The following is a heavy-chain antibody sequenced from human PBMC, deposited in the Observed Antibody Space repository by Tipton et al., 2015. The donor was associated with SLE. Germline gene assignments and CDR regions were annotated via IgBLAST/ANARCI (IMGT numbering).Heavy chain of an antibody. CDR3: ARGGIFGVFALDF. V-gene: IGHV3-30*04. Sequence: SLRLSCAASGFTFSNYAMHWVRKAPGKGLEWVAVISHDGSNRYYADSVKGRFTISRDNSKNTLYLQMNSLRAEDTAVYYCARGGIFGVFALDFWGQGTLVTVSS. CDR1: GFTFSNYA. J-gene: IGHJ4*02. CDR2: ISHDGSNR. D-gene: IGHD3-3*01.